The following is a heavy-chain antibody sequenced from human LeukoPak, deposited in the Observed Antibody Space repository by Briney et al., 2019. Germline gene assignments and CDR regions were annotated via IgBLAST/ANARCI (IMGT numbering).Heavy chain of an antibody. CDR1: GFTFSSYS. D-gene: IGHD3-3*01. CDR3: ARGGDFWSGYSRGYYMDV. CDR2: ISSSSSYI. J-gene: IGHJ6*03. Sequence: GGSLRLSCAASGFTFSSYSMNWVRQAPGKGLEWVSSISSSSSYIYYADSVKGRFTISRDNSKNTLYLQMNSLRAEDTAVYYCARGGDFWSGYSRGYYMDVWGKGTTVTVSS. V-gene: IGHV3-21*04.